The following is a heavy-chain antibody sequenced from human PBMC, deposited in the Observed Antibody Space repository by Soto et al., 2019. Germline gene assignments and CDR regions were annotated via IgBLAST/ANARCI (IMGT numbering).Heavy chain of an antibody. V-gene: IGHV4-31*03. CDR2: IYYSGST. CDR1: GGSISSGGYY. CDR3: ARGRHNWFEP. J-gene: IGHJ5*02. Sequence: SETLSLTCTVSGGSISSGGYYWSWIRQHPGKGLEWIGYIYYSGSTYYNPSLKSRVTISVDTSKNQFSLKLSSVTAADTAVYYCARGRHNWFEPWGQGTLVTVPS.